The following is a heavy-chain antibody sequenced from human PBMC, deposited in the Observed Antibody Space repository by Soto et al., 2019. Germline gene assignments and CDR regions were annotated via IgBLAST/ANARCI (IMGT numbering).Heavy chain of an antibody. Sequence: PGGSLRLSCAASGFTFSSYAMSWVRQAPGKGLEWVSAISGSGGSTYYADSVKGRFTISRDNSKNTLYLQMNSLRAEDTAVYYCAKDGGGHYYYYYGMDVWGQGTTVTVSS. CDR2: ISGSGGST. V-gene: IGHV3-23*01. J-gene: IGHJ6*02. CDR3: AKDGGGHYYYYYGMDV. CDR1: GFTFSSYA. D-gene: IGHD1-26*01.